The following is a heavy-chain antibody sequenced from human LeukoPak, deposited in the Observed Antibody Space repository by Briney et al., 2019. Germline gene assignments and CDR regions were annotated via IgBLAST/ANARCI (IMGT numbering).Heavy chain of an antibody. D-gene: IGHD3-10*01. CDR3: ARGGTTITMVRGVITGMDG. Sequence: ASVKVSCKASGYTFTSYYMHWVRQAPGQGLEWMGIINPSGGSTSYAQKFQGRVTMTRDTSTSTVYMELSSLRSEDTAVYYCARGGTTITMVRGVITGMDGWGQGTTVTVYS. CDR1: GYTFTSYY. V-gene: IGHV1-46*01. J-gene: IGHJ6*02. CDR2: INPSGGST.